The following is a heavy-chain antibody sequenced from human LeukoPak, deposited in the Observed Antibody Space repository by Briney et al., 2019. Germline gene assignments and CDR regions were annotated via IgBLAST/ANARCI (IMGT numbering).Heavy chain of an antibody. D-gene: IGHD2-15*01. J-gene: IGHJ3*02. CDR1: GYSFTSYW. V-gene: IGHV5-51*01. CDR2: IYPGDSDT. Sequence: GESLKISCKGSGYSFTSYWIGWVRQMPGKGLEWMGIIYPGDSDTRYSPSFQGQVTISADKSISTAYLQWSSLKAPDTAMYYCARPPMVVPNGVSFDIWGQGTMVTVSS. CDR3: ARPPMVVPNGVSFDI.